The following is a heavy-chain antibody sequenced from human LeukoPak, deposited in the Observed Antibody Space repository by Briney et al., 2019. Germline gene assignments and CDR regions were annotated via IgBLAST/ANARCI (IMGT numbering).Heavy chain of an antibody. V-gene: IGHV3-7*01. CDR2: IKQDGSEK. CDR3: ARSVHRLRALPRFDA. Sequence: GGSLRLSCAASGFTFSSYWMSWVRQAPGKGLEWVANIKQDGSEKYYVDSVKGRFTISRDNAKNSLYLQMNSLRAEDTAVYYCARSVHRLRALPRFDAWGQGTLVTVSS. J-gene: IGHJ5*02. D-gene: IGHD2-15*01. CDR1: GFTFSSYW.